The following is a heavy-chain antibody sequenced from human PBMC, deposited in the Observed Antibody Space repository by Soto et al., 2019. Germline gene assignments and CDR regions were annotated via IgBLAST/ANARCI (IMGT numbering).Heavy chain of an antibody. D-gene: IGHD2-2*02. Sequence: EVQLVESGGGLVQPGGSLKLSCTASGFIFSGSAIHWVRQASGKGLEWVGRIRSRANNYATSSAASVKGRFFFSRDDSKNTAYLQMNTLKTEDTAVYYCSRGQGAAIGDYYYHGMDVWAKGPRSPSP. V-gene: IGHV3-73*02. CDR3: SRGQGAAIGDYYYHGMDV. CDR2: IRSRANNYAT. J-gene: IGHJ6*02. CDR1: GFIFSGSA.